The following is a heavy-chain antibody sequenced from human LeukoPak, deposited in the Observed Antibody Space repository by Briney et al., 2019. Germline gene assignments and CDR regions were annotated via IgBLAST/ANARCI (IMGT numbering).Heavy chain of an antibody. J-gene: IGHJ4*02. Sequence: SETLSLTCAVYGGSFSGYYWSWIRQPPGKGLEWIGYIYYSGSTNHNPSLKSRVTISVDTSKNQFSLKLSSVTAADTAVYYCAREGRDGYIDYWGQGTLVTVSS. D-gene: IGHD5-24*01. CDR2: IYYSGST. V-gene: IGHV4-34*11. CDR1: GGSFSGYY. CDR3: AREGRDGYIDY.